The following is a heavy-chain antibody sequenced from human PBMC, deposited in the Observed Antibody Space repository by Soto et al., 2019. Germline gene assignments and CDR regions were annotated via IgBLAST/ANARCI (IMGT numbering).Heavy chain of an antibody. CDR1: GGTFSSYA. J-gene: IGHJ4*02. CDR3: VRDVIAAAGTAG. Sequence: QVQLVQSGAEVKKPGSSVKVSCKASGGTFSSYAISWVRQAPGQGLEWMGGIIPIFGTANYAQKFQGRFTITADESTSPAYMELSSLRSEDTAVYYCVRDVIAAAGTAGWGQGTLVTVSS. D-gene: IGHD6-13*01. V-gene: IGHV1-69*12. CDR2: IIPIFGTA.